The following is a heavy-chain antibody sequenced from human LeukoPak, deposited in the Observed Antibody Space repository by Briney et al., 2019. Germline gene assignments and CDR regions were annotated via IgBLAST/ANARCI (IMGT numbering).Heavy chain of an antibody. D-gene: IGHD6-6*01. J-gene: IGHJ4*02. V-gene: IGHV3-7*01. CDR3: ASDSSEPFDY. Sequence: GGSLRLSCAASGFTFSSYWMSWVRQAPGKWLEWVAYIKQDGSEKYYVDSVKGRFTISRDNAKNSLYLQMNSLRAEDTAVYYCASDSSEPFDYWGQGTLVTVSS. CDR2: IKQDGSEK. CDR1: GFTFSSYW.